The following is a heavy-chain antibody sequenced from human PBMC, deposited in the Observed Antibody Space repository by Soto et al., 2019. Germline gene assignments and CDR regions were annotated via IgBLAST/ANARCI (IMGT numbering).Heavy chain of an antibody. CDR3: ARVVGGYYYGMDV. V-gene: IGHV4-4*02. CDR2: IYHSGST. D-gene: IGHD2-2*01. Sequence: NPSETLSLTCAVSGGSISSSNWWSWVRQPPGKGLEWIGEIYHSGSTNYNPYLKSRVTKTVDKSKNQFSLKLSSVTAADTAVYYCARVVGGYYYGMDVWGQGTTVTVSS. J-gene: IGHJ6*02. CDR1: GGSISSSNW.